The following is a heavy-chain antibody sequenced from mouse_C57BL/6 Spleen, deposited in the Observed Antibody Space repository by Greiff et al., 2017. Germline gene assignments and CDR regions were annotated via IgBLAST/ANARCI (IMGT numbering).Heavy chain of an antibody. D-gene: IGHD1-1*01. CDR3: ARSQIYYYGSSNWYFDV. CDR2: INPNNGGT. CDR1: GYTFTDYN. V-gene: IGHV1-18*01. J-gene: IGHJ1*03. Sequence: EVQLQQSGPELVKPGASVKIPCKASGYTFTDYNMDWVKQSHGKSLEWIGDINPNNGGTIYNQKFKGKATLTVDKSSSTAYMELRSLTSEDTAVYYCARSQIYYYGSSNWYFDVWGTGTTVTVSS.